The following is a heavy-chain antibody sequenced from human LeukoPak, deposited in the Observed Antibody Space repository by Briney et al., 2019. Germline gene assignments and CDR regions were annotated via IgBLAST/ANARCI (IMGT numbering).Heavy chain of an antibody. D-gene: IGHD1-26*01. J-gene: IGHJ3*02. CDR3: AGDQGGSAHRHAFDI. CDR1: GGSVDTIDYY. V-gene: IGHV4-61*08. Sequence: SETLSLTCTVSGGSVDTIDYYWSWIRQPPGKGLEWIGYMYHTGSSIYSPSLKSRLTISVDTSKNQFSLNLSSMTAADTAVYYCAGDQGGSAHRHAFDIWGQGTLVTVSS. CDR2: MYHTGSS.